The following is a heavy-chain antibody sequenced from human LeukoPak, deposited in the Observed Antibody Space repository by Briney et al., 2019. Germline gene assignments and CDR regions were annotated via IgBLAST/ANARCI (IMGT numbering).Heavy chain of an antibody. CDR1: GFTFGSHE. CDR3: ARGDSGSYYFDY. CDR2: ISSSGSTI. J-gene: IGHJ4*02. D-gene: IGHD1-26*01. V-gene: IGHV3-48*03. Sequence: PGGSLRLSCAASGFTFGSHEMNWVRQAPGKGLEWVSYISSSGSTIYYADSVKGRFTISRDNAKNSLYLQMNSLRAEDTAVYYCARGDSGSYYFDYWGQGTLVTVSS.